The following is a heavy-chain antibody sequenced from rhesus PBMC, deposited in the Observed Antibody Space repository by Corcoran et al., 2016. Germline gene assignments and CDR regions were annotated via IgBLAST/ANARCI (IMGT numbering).Heavy chain of an antibody. D-gene: IGHD2-39*01. V-gene: IGHV4-73*01. J-gene: IGHJ4*01. CDR1: GGSISGYYY. Sequence: QVKLQQWGEGLVKPSETLSLTCAVYGGSISGYYYWSWIRQPPGKGLEWIGNIDGNSTDPNYHPALKDQVTLSKDTSKNQFSLWLSSVTAAYTSVYYCARVGSRGNYFDYWGQGVLVTVSS. CDR3: ARVGSRGNYFDY. CDR2: IDGNSTDP.